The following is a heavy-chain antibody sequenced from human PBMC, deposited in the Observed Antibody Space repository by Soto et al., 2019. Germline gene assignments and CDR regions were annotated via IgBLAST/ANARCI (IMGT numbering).Heavy chain of an antibody. CDR1: GFTFSSYA. Sequence: PGGSLRLSCAGSGFTFSSYAMAWVRQAPGKGLEWVSVIIGSGGNTYSADSVKGRFTISRDNSKNTLYLQMNSLRAEDTAIYYCAKYTMTYYYYSCMDVWGKGTTVNVS. CDR2: IIGSGGNT. CDR3: AKYTMTYYYYSCMDV. J-gene: IGHJ6*03. D-gene: IGHD2-21*01. V-gene: IGHV3-23*01.